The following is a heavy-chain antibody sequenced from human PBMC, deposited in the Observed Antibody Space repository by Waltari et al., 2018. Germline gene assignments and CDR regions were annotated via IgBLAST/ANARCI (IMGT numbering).Heavy chain of an antibody. D-gene: IGHD2-15*01. CDR3: TTDAPASGGLNFDY. V-gene: IGHV3-15*01. Sequence: EMQLVESGGGLVKPGGSLTLSCAASGFTFNNTWMSWVRQLPGKGLEWVGRIKSKTDGGTTDYAAPVKGRFTISRDDSKNTLYLQMNNLKTEDTAVYYCTTDAPASGGLNFDYWGQGTLVTVSS. J-gene: IGHJ4*02. CDR1: GFTFNNTW. CDR2: IKSKTDGGTT.